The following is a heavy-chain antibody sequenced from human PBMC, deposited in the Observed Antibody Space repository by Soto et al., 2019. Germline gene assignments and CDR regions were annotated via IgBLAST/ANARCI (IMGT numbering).Heavy chain of an antibody. J-gene: IGHJ6*03. Sequence: GGSLRLSCAASGFTFSSYWMHWVRQAPGKGLVWVSRINSDGSSTSYADSVKGRFTISRDNAKNTLDLQMNSLRAEDTAVYYCAREGAFGVLEGYMDVWGKGTTVTVSS. V-gene: IGHV3-74*01. CDR2: INSDGSST. D-gene: IGHD3-10*01. CDR1: GFTFSSYW. CDR3: AREGAFGVLEGYMDV.